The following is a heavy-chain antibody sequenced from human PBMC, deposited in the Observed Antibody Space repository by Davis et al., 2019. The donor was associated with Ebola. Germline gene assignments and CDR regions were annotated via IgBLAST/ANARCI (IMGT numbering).Heavy chain of an antibody. J-gene: IGHJ6*02. Sequence: SVKVSCKASGGTFSSYAISWVRQAPGQGLEWMGGIIPIFGTANYAQKFQGRVTITADESTSTAYMELSSLRSEDTAVYYCARQPVVAAAGYYYYYGMDVWGQGTTVTVSS. CDR3: ARQPVVAAAGYYYYYGMDV. CDR2: IIPIFGTA. D-gene: IGHD6-13*01. CDR1: GGTFSSYA. V-gene: IGHV1-69*13.